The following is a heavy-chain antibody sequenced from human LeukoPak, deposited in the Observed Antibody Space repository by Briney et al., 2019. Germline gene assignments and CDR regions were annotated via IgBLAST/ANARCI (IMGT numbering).Heavy chain of an antibody. CDR1: GGSINSGGYY. D-gene: IGHD3-10*01. J-gene: IGHJ3*02. CDR2: IYCSGST. Sequence: SETLSLTCTVSGGSINSGGYYCSWIRQHPGKRLEWIGHIYCSGSTYYNPSLKSRVTISVDTSKNQFSLKLSSVTAADTAVYYWGAGTFDAFDIWGQGTMVTVSS. CDR3: GAGTFDAFDI. V-gene: IGHV4-31*03.